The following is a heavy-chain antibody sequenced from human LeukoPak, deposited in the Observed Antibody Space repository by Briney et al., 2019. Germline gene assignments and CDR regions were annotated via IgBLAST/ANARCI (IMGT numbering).Heavy chain of an antibody. J-gene: IGHJ4*02. D-gene: IGHD3-22*01. Sequence: PSETLSLTCTGSGGSISSYYWSWIRQPAGKGLEWIGRIYTNGSTNYNPSLKSRVTMSVDTSKNQFSLKLSSVTAADTAVYYCARGGDSSLNFDYWGQGTLVTVSS. CDR2: IYTNGST. CDR1: GGSISSYY. CDR3: ARGGDSSLNFDY. V-gene: IGHV4-4*07.